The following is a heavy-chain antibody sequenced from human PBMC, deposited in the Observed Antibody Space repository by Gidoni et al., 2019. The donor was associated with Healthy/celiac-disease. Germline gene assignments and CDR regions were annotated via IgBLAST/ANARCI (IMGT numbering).Heavy chain of an antibody. J-gene: IGHJ4*02. CDR1: GCTFSSYA. CDR3: ARYLGDTDFTFDY. D-gene: IGHD3-10*01. Sequence: QVQPVQSGAEVKKPGSSVKVSCKASGCTFSSYAISWVRQAPGQGLEWMGGSIPIFGTANYAQKIQGRVTMTADESTSTAYMELSSRRSEDTAVYYCARYLGDTDFTFDYWGQGTLVTVSS. V-gene: IGHV1-69*12. CDR2: SIPIFGTA.